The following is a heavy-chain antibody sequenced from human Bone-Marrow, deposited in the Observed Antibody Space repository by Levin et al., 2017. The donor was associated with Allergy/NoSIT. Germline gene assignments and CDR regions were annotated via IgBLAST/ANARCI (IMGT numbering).Heavy chain of an antibody. Sequence: PGGSLRLSCAASGFNFRSYWMHWVRQAPGKGLVWVSRINSDGSSTIYADSVEGRFTISRDNAKNTLYLQMHSLRVEDTAVYYCVRPYYDSSGYYTGYWGQGILVTVSS. J-gene: IGHJ4*02. CDR3: VRPYYDSSGYYTGY. CDR1: GFNFRSYW. D-gene: IGHD3-22*01. CDR2: INSDGSST. V-gene: IGHV3-74*01.